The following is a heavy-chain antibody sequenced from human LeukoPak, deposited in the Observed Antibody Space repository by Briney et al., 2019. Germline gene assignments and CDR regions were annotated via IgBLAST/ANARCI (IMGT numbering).Heavy chain of an antibody. CDR2: LDGSGGGT. CDR3: AKTRSRDYYYGIDV. CDR1: GFTFSSYS. J-gene: IGHJ6*02. D-gene: IGHD2-2*01. Sequence: GGSLRLSCVASGFTFSSYSMSWVRQAPGKGLQWVSALDGSGGGTYYADSVKGRFTISRDTSKNTLFLQMNSLRAEDTALYYCAKTRSRDYYYGIDVWGQGTTVTVSS. V-gene: IGHV3-23*01.